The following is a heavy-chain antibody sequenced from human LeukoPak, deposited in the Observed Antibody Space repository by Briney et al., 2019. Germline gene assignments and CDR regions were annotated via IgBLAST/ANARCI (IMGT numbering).Heavy chain of an antibody. CDR3: AGVGRGFSIFGMVIPYYMDV. J-gene: IGHJ6*03. CDR1: GFTFSSYA. V-gene: IGHV4-34*01. CDR2: INHSGST. Sequence: GSLRLSCAASGFTFSSYAMSWIRQPPGKGLEWIGEINHSGSTNYNPSLKSRVTISVDTSKNQFSLKLSSVTAADTAVYYCAGVGRGFSIFGMVIPYYMDVWGKETTVTVSS. D-gene: IGHD3-3*01.